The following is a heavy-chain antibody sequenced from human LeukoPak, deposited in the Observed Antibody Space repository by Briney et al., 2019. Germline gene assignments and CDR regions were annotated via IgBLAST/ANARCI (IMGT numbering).Heavy chain of an antibody. D-gene: IGHD6-13*01. Sequence: GGSLRFSCAASGFTFSTYWMHWVRQAPGKGLVWVSRINSDGSITTYADSVKGRFTISRDNAKNTLYLQMNSLRAEDTAVYYCAGGISATGGGWGQGTMVTVSS. CDR2: INSDGSIT. V-gene: IGHV3-74*01. CDR1: GFTFSTYW. CDR3: AGGISATGGG. J-gene: IGHJ3*01.